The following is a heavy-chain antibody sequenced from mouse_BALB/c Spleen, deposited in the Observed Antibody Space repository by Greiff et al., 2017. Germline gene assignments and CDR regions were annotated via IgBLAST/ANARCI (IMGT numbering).Heavy chain of an antibody. CDR3: ARTGTYYYAMDY. CDR2: INSNGGST. CDR1: GFTFSSYG. D-gene: IGHD4-1*01. J-gene: IGHJ4*01. Sequence: EVQRVESGGGLVQPGGSLKLSCAASGFTFSSYGMSWVRQTPDKRLELVATINSNGGSTYYPDSVKGRFTISRDNAKNTLYLQMSSLKSEDTAMYDCARTGTYYYAMDYWGQGTSVTVSS. V-gene: IGHV5-6-3*01.